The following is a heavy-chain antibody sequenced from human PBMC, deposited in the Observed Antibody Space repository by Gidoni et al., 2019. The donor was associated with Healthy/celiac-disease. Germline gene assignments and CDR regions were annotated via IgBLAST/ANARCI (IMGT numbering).Heavy chain of an antibody. Sequence: GSYYWSWIRQPPGKGLEWIGYIYYSGSTNYNPYLKSRVTISVDTSKNQFSLKLSSVTAADTAVYYCARMRGDGNNAVLFDIWGQGTMVTVSS. CDR2: IYYSGST. V-gene: IGHV4-61*01. D-gene: IGHD3-10*01. CDR1: GSYY. J-gene: IGHJ3*02. CDR3: ARMRGDGNNAVLFDI.